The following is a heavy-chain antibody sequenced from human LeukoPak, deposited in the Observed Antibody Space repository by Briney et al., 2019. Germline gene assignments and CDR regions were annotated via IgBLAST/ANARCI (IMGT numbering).Heavy chain of an antibody. CDR3: AGRGDGNLYYFDH. CDR2: IGASRGNT. D-gene: IGHD5-24*01. Sequence: PGGSLRLSCAASAFTFNNYAMSWVRQAPGKGLEWVSAIGASRGNTYYADSVRGRFTISRDNAKNSLYLQMNSLRPEDTAVYYCAGRGDGNLYYFDHWGQGTLVTASS. CDR1: AFTFNNYA. V-gene: IGHV3-23*01. J-gene: IGHJ4*02.